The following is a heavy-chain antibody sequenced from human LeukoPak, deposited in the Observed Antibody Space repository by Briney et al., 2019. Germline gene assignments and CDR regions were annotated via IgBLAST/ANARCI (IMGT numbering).Heavy chain of an antibody. D-gene: IGHD4-23*01. Sequence: GGSLRLSCAASGFTFDDYAMHWVRQAPWKGLEWVSGISWNSGSIGYADSVKGRFTISRDNAKNSLYLQMSSLRAEDTALYHCASGGGNGLYYYMDVWGKGTTVTVSS. CDR3: ASGGGNGLYYYMDV. CDR2: ISWNSGSI. CDR1: GFTFDDYA. V-gene: IGHV3-9*01. J-gene: IGHJ6*03.